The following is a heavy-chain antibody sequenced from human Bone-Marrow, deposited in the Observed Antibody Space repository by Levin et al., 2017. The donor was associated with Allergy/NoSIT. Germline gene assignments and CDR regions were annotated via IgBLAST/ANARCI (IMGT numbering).Heavy chain of an antibody. Sequence: SETLSLTCTVSGGSINNYYWSWIRQPAGKGLEWIGRIYSSGSTDYIPSLKSRITMSVETSKNQFSLMLNSVTAADTAVYYCARGGQVMDVWGQGTTVTVSS. D-gene: IGHD3-16*01. CDR3: ARGGQVMDV. CDR2: IYSSGST. CDR1: GGSINNYY. J-gene: IGHJ6*02. V-gene: IGHV4-4*07.